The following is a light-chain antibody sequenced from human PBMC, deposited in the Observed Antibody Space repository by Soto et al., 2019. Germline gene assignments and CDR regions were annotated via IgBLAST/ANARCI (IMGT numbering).Light chain of an antibody. J-gene: IGKJ2*01. CDR3: QQYNNWPPRT. Sequence: EIVMTQSPVTLSVSPGERATLSCRASQSISNHLAWYQQKPGQPPRLLIYGASTRATGIPARFRGSGSGTEFTLTISSLQSEDFAVYYCQQYNNWPPRTFGQGTKLEIK. CDR2: GAS. V-gene: IGKV3-15*01. CDR1: QSISNH.